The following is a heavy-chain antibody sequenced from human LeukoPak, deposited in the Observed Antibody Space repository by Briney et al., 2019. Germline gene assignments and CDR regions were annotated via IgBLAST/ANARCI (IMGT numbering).Heavy chain of an antibody. D-gene: IGHD3-10*01. V-gene: IGHV3-74*01. Sequence: PGGSLRLSCAASGFIFSSYWMHWVRQAPGKGLVWVSRINTDGSSTSYVDSVKGRFTISRDNAKNTTYLQMNGLRAEDTAVYYCARDFQFRGVWGQGTLVTVSS. J-gene: IGHJ4*02. CDR1: GFIFSSYW. CDR2: INTDGSST. CDR3: ARDFQFRGV.